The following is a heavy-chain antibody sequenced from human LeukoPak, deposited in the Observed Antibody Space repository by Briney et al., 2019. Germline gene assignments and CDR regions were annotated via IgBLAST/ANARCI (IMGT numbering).Heavy chain of an antibody. D-gene: IGHD4-17*01. CDR2: IWYDGSNK. Sequence: PGGSLRLSCAASGFTFSSYGMHWVRQAPGKGLEWVAVIWYDGSNKYYADSVKGRFTISRGNSKNTLYLQMNSLRAEDTAVYYCARADTVTTNYYYYGMDVWGQGTTVTVSS. CDR3: ARADTVTTNYYYYGMDV. J-gene: IGHJ6*02. CDR1: GFTFSSYG. V-gene: IGHV3-33*01.